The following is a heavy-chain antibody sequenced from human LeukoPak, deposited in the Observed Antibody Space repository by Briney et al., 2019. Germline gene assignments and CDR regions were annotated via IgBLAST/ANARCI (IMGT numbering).Heavy chain of an antibody. CDR2: ISSSSIYT. CDR3: ARDGDGRYGEDYFDY. V-gene: IGHV3-11*06. CDR1: EFTFSDYY. J-gene: IGHJ4*02. Sequence: GGSLRLSCAASEFTFSDYYMTWIRQAPGKGLEWVSYISSSSIYTNYADSVKGRFTISRDNTKNSLYLQMNTLRAEDTAVYYCARDGDGRYGEDYFDYWGQGTLVTVSS. D-gene: IGHD7-27*01.